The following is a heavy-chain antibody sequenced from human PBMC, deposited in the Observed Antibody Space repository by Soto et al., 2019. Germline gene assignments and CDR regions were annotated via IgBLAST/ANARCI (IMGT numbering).Heavy chain of an antibody. V-gene: IGHV1-3*01. Sequence: QVHLVQSGAEVKKPGASVKVSCKTSGYTFTNNVIHWVRQSPGQRLEWMGWVNAGNDNTKWSREFQGRLTLTKDTSSTTAYMELSSLTSEDTAIYFCAREVPYGYSRFDYWGQGTLVTVSS. CDR1: GYTFTNNV. CDR2: VNAGNDNT. J-gene: IGHJ4*02. CDR3: AREVPYGYSRFDY. D-gene: IGHD5-18*01.